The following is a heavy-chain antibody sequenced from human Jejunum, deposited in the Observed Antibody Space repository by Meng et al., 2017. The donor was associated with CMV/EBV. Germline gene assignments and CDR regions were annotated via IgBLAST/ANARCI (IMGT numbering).Heavy chain of an antibody. V-gene: IGHV3-15*01. Sequence: TFGNAYMSWVRQAPGKGLEWVGRIKSKTDGGTTDYAAPVKGRFTISRDDSKNTLYLQMNNLKTEDTAVYYCTTWSLWSGYYRAFDIWGQGTMVTVSS. CDR1: TFGNAY. D-gene: IGHD3-3*01. CDR2: IKSKTDGGTT. J-gene: IGHJ3*02. CDR3: TTWSLWSGYYRAFDI.